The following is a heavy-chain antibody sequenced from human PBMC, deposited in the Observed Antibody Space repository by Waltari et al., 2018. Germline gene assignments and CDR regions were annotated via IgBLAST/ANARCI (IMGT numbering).Heavy chain of an antibody. D-gene: IGHD6-13*01. J-gene: IGHJ2*01. Sequence: EVQLVESGGGLVQPGGSLRLSCAASGFTFSSYAMHWVRQAPGKGLEYVSAISSNGGSTYYANSVKGRFTSSRDNSKNTLYRQMGSLRAEDMAVYYCAREAGEGYWYFDLWGRGTLVTVSS. CDR2: ISSNGGST. V-gene: IGHV3-64*01. CDR3: AREAGEGYWYFDL. CDR1: GFTFSSYA.